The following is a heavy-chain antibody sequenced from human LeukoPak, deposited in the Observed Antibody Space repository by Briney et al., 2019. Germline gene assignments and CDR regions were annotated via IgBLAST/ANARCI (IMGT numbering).Heavy chain of an antibody. V-gene: IGHV1-2*02. D-gene: IGHD4-11*01. CDR3: ARAAAFLHLDY. CDR1: GYTFTGYY. Sequence: ASVKVSCMASGYTFTGYYMHWVRQAPGQGREWMGWINPNSGGTNYAQKFQGRVTMTRDTSTSTAYMELSRLRSDDTAVYYCARAAAFLHLDYWGQGTLVTVSS. CDR2: INPNSGGT. J-gene: IGHJ4*02.